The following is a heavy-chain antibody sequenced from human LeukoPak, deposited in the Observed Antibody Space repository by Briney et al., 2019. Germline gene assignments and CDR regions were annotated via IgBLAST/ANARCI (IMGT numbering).Heavy chain of an antibody. CDR1: GFTFSSYA. CDR3: AKAVGQWLVEFDY. CDR2: IRGSGGST. V-gene: IGHV3-23*01. Sequence: GGSLRLSCAASGFTFSSYAMSWVRQAPGKGLEWVSAIRGSGGSTYYADSVKGRFTISRDNSKNTLYLQMNSLRAEDTAVYYCAKAVGQWLVEFDYWGQGTLVTVSS. D-gene: IGHD6-19*01. J-gene: IGHJ4*02.